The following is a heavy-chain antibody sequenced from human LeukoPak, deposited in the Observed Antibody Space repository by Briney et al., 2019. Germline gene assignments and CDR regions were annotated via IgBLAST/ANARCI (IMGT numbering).Heavy chain of an antibody. D-gene: IGHD3-22*01. CDR3: AKDWGLYYYDSSGDFDY. V-gene: IGHV3-23*01. J-gene: IGHJ4*02. CDR1: GFTFSSYG. Sequence: GGSLRLSCAASGFTFSSYGMSWVRQAPGKGLEWVSAISGSGGSTYYADSVKGRFTISRDNSKNTLYLQMNSLRAEDTAVYYCAKDWGLYYYDSSGDFDYWGQGTLVTVSS. CDR2: ISGSGGST.